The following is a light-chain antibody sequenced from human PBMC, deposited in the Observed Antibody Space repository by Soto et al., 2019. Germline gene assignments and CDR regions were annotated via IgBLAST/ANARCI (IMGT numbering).Light chain of an antibody. J-gene: IGLJ1*01. V-gene: IGLV2-14*03. CDR2: DVS. CDR3: TSFTTSNTFV. CDR1: SNDVGHFNY. Sequence: QSVLAQPASVSGSPGQSITISCTGTSNDVGHFNYVSWFQQHPGKAPKLLIFDVSNWPSGVSDRFSGSKSGNTASLTISGLQPEDEADYYRTSFTTSNTFVFGSGTKVTVL.